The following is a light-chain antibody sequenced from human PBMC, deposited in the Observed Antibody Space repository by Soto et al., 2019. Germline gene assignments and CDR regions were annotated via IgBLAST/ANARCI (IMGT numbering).Light chain of an antibody. Sequence: EIVLTQSPGTLSLSPGDRATLSCRASQSGNSNYLAWYQRKPGQAPRLLIYGASNRATDIPYRFSASGSGTDFPLTITRLEAEDFAVYYCQQYDSTPPTFGQGTKVQVK. V-gene: IGKV3-20*01. CDR3: QQYDSTPPT. CDR1: QSGNSNY. CDR2: GAS. J-gene: IGKJ1*01.